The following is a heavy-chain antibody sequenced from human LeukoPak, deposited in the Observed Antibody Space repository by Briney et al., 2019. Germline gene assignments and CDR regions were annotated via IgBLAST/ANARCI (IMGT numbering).Heavy chain of an antibody. D-gene: IGHD3-3*01. J-gene: IGHJ5*02. CDR2: IFYGGST. Sequence: SETLSLTCTVSGGSISSDNWWTWVRQPPGKGLEWIAEIFYGGSTNSNPSLKSRVTISIDKSKNQFSLDLSSVTAADTAVYYCARGLNYDLNPWGQGTLVTVSS. CDR1: GGSISSDNW. CDR3: ARGLNYDLNP. V-gene: IGHV4-4*02.